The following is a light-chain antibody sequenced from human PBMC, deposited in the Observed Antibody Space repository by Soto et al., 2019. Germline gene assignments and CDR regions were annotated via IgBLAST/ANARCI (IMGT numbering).Light chain of an antibody. J-gene: IGKJ4*01. V-gene: IGKV3-20*01. CDR3: QQYGSSLP. CDR1: QSVSCSY. Sequence: EIVLTQSPGTLSLSPGERATLSCRASQSVSCSYLAWYQQKPGQAPRLLIYGASSRATGIPDRFSGSGSGTDFTLTISSLEPEDFAVYYCQQYGSSLPFGGGTKVDIX. CDR2: GAS.